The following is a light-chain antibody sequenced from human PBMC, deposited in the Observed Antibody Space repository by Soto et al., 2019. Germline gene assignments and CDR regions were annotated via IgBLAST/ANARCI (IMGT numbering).Light chain of an antibody. CDR1: SSDVGGYNY. J-gene: IGLJ2*01. V-gene: IGLV2-14*01. CDR2: DVS. Sequence: QSALTQPASVSGSPGQSITISCTGTSSDVGGYNYVSWYQQYPGKAPKLMIYDVSNRPSGVSKRFSGSKSGNTASLTISGLQAEDEADYYCSSYTSSSTLVVFGGGTKVTVL. CDR3: SSYTSSSTLVV.